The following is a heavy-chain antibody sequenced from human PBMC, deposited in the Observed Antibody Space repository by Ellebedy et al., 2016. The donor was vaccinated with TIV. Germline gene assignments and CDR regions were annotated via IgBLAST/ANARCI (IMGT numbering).Heavy chain of an antibody. CDR1: GVIFSTYV. D-gene: IGHD5-12*01. CDR2: FMPILGLA. J-gene: IGHJ4*02. CDR3: AAYHVDSRPNFDF. Sequence: ASVKVSCKASGVIFSTYVFSWVRQAPGQGLEWMGTFMPILGLAKYAQEFQGRVSITADTPASAAYMELKSLTSQDTAVYYCAAYHVDSRPNFDFWGQGTPLTVSS. V-gene: IGHV1-69*04.